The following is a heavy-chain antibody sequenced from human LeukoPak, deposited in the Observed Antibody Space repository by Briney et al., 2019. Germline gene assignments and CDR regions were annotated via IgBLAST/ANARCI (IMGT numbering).Heavy chain of an antibody. CDR2: MNPNSGNT. V-gene: IGHV1-8*03. J-gene: IGHJ6*03. CDR1: GYTFTSYD. CDR3: ARGTMVRGVIISYYYYYMDV. D-gene: IGHD3-10*01. Sequence: ASVKVSCKASGYTFTSYDINWVRQATGQGLEWMGWMNPNSGNTGYAQKFQGRVTITRNTSISTAYMELSSLRSEDTAVHYCARGTMVRGVIISYYYYYMDVWGKGTTVTVSS.